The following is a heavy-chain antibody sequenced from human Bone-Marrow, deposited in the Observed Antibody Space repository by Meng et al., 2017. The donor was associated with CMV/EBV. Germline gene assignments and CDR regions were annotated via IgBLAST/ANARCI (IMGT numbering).Heavy chain of an antibody. V-gene: IGHV3-21*01. CDR2: ISSSSSYI. CDR1: GFTFSSYS. J-gene: IGHJ6*02. CDR3: ARDLRFLTRSVGMDV. D-gene: IGHD3-3*01. Sequence: GGSLRLSCAASGFTFSSYSMNWVRQAPGKGLEWVSSISSSSSYIYYADSVKGRFTISRDNAKNSLYLQMNSLRAEDTAVYYCARDLRFLTRSVGMDVWGQGTTVTVSS.